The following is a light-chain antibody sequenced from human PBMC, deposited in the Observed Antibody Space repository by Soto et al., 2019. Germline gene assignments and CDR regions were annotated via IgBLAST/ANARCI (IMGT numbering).Light chain of an antibody. CDR2: DVT. V-gene: IGLV2-8*01. CDR3: TSYAGSSIGV. J-gene: IGLJ3*02. Sequence: QSALTQPPSASGSPGQSVTISCTGTSSDVGAYNYVSWYQQHPGKAPKLMIYDVTKRPSGVPDRFSGSKSGNTASLTVSGLQAEDEADYYCTSYAGSSIGVFGGGTKLTVL. CDR1: SSDVGAYNY.